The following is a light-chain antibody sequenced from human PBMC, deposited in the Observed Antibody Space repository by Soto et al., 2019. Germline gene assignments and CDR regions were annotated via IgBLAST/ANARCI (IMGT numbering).Light chain of an antibody. V-gene: IGLV2-14*03. Sequence: QSALTQPRSVSGSPGQSVTISCTGTSSDVGGYTYVSWYQHHPGKAPKLMICDVSNRPSGVSNRFSGSKSGNTASLTISGLQAEDEADYYCSSYTSSSTLMVFGGGTKLTVL. CDR3: SSYTSSSTLMV. J-gene: IGLJ2*01. CDR1: SSDVGGYTY. CDR2: DVS.